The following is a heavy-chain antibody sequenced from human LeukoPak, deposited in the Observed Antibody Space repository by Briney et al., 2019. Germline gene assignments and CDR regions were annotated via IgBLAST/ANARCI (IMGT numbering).Heavy chain of an antibody. CDR1: GYTFTNYY. V-gene: IGHV1-46*01. CDR3: ARDPGEWDGNMDV. Sequence: GASVKVSCKASGYTFTNYYMHWVRQAPGQGLEWMGIINPSGGSTSYAQKFQGRVTMTRDMSTSTVYMELSSLRSEDTAVYYCARDPGEWDGNMDVWGKGTTVTVSS. CDR2: INPSGGST. J-gene: IGHJ6*03. D-gene: IGHD3-10*01.